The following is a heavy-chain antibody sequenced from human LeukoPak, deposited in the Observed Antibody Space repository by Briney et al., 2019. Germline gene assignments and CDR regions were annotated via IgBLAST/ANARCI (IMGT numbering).Heavy chain of an antibody. CDR2: IRSKAYGGTT. CDR3: TSGSHGYYFDY. J-gene: IGHJ4*02. CDR1: GFTFGDYA. V-gene: IGHV3-49*04. Sequence: GGSLRLSCTASGFTFGDYAMSWVRQAPGKGLEWVGFIRSKAYGGTTEYAASVKGRFTISRDDSKSIAYLQMNSLKTEDTAVYYCTSGSHGYYFDYWGQGTLVTVSS. D-gene: IGHD1-26*01.